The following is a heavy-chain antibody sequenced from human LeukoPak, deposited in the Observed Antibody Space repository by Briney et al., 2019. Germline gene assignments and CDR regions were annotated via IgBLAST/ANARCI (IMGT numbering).Heavy chain of an antibody. V-gene: IGHV3-48*03. CDR3: ARSPGISVTGVDDAFDI. J-gene: IGHJ3*02. D-gene: IGHD6-19*01. CDR2: ISSNGSTI. CDR1: GFTFSTYE. Sequence: VPPGGSLNLSCASSGFTFSTYEMNWARRAPGKGLEWVSYISSNGSTIYHADSVKGRITSSRDNAKNSLYLQMNSLSAEDTAVYYCARSPGISVTGVDDAFDIWGHGTMVTVSS.